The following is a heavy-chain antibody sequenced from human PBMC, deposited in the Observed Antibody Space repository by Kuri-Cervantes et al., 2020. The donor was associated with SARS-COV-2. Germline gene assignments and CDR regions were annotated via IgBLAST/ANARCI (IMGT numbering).Heavy chain of an antibody. V-gene: IGHV3-23*01. Sequence: SRFTFSSSAMSWIRQSPGKGLEWFSAISGSGGSTYYADSVKGRFNISRDNSKNTLYLQMNSLRAEDTAVYYCAKVINSGSWSDPCRQVTLVTVSS. CDR1: RFTFSSSA. J-gene: IGHJ5*02. CDR2: ISGSGGST. CDR3: AKVINSGSWSDP. D-gene: IGHD6-19*01.